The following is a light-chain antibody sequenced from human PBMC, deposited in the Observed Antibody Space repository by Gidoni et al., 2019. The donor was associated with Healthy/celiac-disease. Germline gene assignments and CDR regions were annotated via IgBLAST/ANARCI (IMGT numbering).Light chain of an antibody. CDR2: AAS. J-gene: IGKJ4*01. CDR3: QLLNSYPLCT. CDR1: QGISSY. Sequence: DIQLTQSPSVLSASVGDRVTITCRATQGISSYLAWLQQKPGKAPKRLIYAASTLQSGVPSWFIGSGSGTEFTLPTSSRQPADFATSYCQLLNSYPLCTFGGGTKVEIK. V-gene: IGKV1-9*01.